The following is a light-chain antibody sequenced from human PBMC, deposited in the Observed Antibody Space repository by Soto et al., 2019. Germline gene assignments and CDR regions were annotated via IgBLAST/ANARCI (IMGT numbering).Light chain of an antibody. CDR3: QQYVTSIT. CDR2: GAS. V-gene: IGKV3-20*01. CDR1: QNIDSTK. Sequence: PGDRATLSCMASQNIDSTKLAWHQQKPDQAPRLLIYGASRRATGIPDRFSGTGSGTDFTLTIDRLEPEDFAVYYCQQYVTSITFGQGTRL. J-gene: IGKJ5*01.